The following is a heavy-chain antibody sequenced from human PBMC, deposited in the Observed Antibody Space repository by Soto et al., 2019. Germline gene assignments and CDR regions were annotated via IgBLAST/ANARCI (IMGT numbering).Heavy chain of an antibody. CDR2: ISGDGRDI. Sequence: GGSLRLSWTASGFTFTDSYMTWLRQTPERGLEWISYISGDGRDIAYADSVKGRFAISRDNAMNSLFLQMDRLRAEDSAIFYCTRDPRRLDYWGQGTLVTVSS. CDR3: TRDPRRLDY. CDR1: GFTFTDSY. J-gene: IGHJ4*02. V-gene: IGHV3-11*01.